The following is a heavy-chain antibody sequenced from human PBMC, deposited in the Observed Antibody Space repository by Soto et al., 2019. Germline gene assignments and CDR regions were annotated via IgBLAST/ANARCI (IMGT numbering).Heavy chain of an antibody. Sequence: PGGSLRLSCAASGFTFSSYVMHWVRQSPGKGLEWVAVISYDGSNKYYADSVKGRFTISRDNSKNTLYLQMNSLRAEDTAVYYCAKELGYCSSTSCPSFYGMDVWGQGTTVTVSS. D-gene: IGHD2-2*01. CDR3: AKELGYCSSTSCPSFYGMDV. J-gene: IGHJ6*02. CDR2: ISYDGSNK. V-gene: IGHV3-30*18. CDR1: GFTFSSYV.